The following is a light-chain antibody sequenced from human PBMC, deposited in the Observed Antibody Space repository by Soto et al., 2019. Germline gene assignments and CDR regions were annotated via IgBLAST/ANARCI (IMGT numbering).Light chain of an antibody. V-gene: IGLV2-14*01. CDR3: RSYSTTSSPHVL. CDR1: SSDIGRYSY. J-gene: IGLJ2*01. CDR2: EVS. Sequence: QSVLTQPASVSGSPGQSITISCTGTSSDIGRYSYVSWYQQHPGKAPKLIIYEVSFRPSGISTRFSGSKSDNTASLTISGLQAEDEADYFCRSYSTTSSPHVLFGRGTKLTVL.